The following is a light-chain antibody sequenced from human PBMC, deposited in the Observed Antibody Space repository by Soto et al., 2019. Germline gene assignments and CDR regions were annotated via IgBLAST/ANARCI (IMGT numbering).Light chain of an antibody. CDR1: QSMSNH. J-gene: IGKJ1*01. V-gene: IGKV1-39*01. CDR3: QQSYSSPPT. Sequence: DIQMTQSPSSLSASVEDSVIITCRASQSMSNHLNWYQQKPGKAPKLLIFAASSLQSGVPSRFSGSRSGPDFTLTISSLQPEDFATYYCQQSYSSPPTFGQGTKVEIK. CDR2: AAS.